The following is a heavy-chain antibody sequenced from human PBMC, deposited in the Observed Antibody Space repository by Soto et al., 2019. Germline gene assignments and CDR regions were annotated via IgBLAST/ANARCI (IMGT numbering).Heavy chain of an antibody. Sequence: LDTLSLSCTVCGGSISRYYWSWIRQPPGKGLEWIGYIYYSESTNYNPSFNSRVTISVDTSKNQFSLKLSSVTAADTAVYYCARATYYYDSSGYYSAFDIWGQGTMVTVSS. CDR1: GGSISRYY. D-gene: IGHD3-22*01. CDR3: ARATYYYDSSGYYSAFDI. J-gene: IGHJ3*02. CDR2: IYYSEST. V-gene: IGHV4-59*07.